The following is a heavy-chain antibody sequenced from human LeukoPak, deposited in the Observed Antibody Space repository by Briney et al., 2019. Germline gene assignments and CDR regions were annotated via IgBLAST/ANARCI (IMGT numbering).Heavy chain of an antibody. CDR2: MNPNSGNT. CDR3: ARYCYGSGSASGHYYMDV. CDR1: GYTFTSYD. D-gene: IGHD3-10*01. J-gene: IGHJ6*03. V-gene: IGHV1-8*01. Sequence: ASVKVSCRASGYTFTSYDINWVRQATGQGLEWMGWMNPNSGNTGYAQKFQGRVTVTRNTSISTAYMELSSLRSEDTAVYCCARYCYGSGSASGHYYMDVWGKGTRVTVSS.